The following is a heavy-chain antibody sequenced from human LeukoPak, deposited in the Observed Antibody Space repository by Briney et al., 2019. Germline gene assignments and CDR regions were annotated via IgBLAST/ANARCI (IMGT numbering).Heavy chain of an antibody. D-gene: IGHD3-9*01. CDR3: AKDRRRDDVLTGSFSD. V-gene: IGHV3-30*04. J-gene: IGHJ4*02. Sequence: GGSLRLSCAASGFTLSSYALHWVRQAPGKGLEWVAVISFDASNKYYVDSVKGRFTISRDNSKNTLYLQLNSLRAGDTALYFCAKDRRRDDVLTGSFSDWGQGTLVTVSS. CDR1: GFTLSSYA. CDR2: ISFDASNK.